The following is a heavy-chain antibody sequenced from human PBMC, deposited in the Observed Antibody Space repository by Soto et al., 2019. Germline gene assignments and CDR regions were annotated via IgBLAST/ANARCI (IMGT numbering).Heavy chain of an antibody. CDR1: GFIFSSYA. D-gene: IGHD3-22*01. CDR2: ISGSGGST. J-gene: IGHJ4*02. CDR3: AKDDYYDSIGYYRY. V-gene: IGHV3-23*01. Sequence: PGGSLRLSCAASGFIFSSYAMSWVRQAPGKGLEWVSAISGSGGSTYYADSVKGRFTISRDNSKNMLYLQMNSLRAEDTAVYFCAKDDYYDSIGYYRYRGQGTLVTVSS.